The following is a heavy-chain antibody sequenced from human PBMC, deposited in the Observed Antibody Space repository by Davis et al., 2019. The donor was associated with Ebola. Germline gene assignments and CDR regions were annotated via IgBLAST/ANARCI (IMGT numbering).Heavy chain of an antibody. CDR2: IGTAGDT. V-gene: IGHV3-13*01. Sequence: GESLKISCAASGFTFSDYYMSWIRQAPGKGLEWVSAIGTAGDTYYPGSVKGRFTISRENAKNSLYLQMNSLRAGDTAVYYCARQYYYDSSGLVADWYSDLWGRGTLVTVSS. CDR3: ARQYYYDSSGLVADWYSDL. CDR1: GFTFSDYY. J-gene: IGHJ2*01. D-gene: IGHD3-22*01.